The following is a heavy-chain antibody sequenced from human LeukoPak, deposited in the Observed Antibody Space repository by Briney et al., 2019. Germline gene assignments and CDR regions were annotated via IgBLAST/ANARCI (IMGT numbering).Heavy chain of an antibody. J-gene: IGHJ4*02. Sequence: SETLSLTCAVYGGSFSGYYWSWIRQPPGKGLEWIGEINHSGSTNYNPSLKSRVTISVDTSKNQFSLNLSSVTAADTAVYYCARSTGIAAAGTYGYWGQGTLVTVSS. D-gene: IGHD6-13*01. V-gene: IGHV4-34*01. CDR2: INHSGST. CDR1: GGSFSGYY. CDR3: ARSTGIAAAGTYGY.